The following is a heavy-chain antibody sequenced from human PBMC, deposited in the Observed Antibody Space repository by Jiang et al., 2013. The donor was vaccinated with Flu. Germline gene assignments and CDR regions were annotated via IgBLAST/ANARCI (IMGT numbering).Heavy chain of an antibody. J-gene: IGHJ6*02. CDR1: GFTFTNYG. Sequence: VQLVESGGGVVQPGGSLRLSCEASGFTFTNYGIHWVRQAPGKGLEWVAFIRFDGTNKYFADSVKGRFTISRDNSKNTVYLQVNSLRAEDTAVYYCAKDMSHSSTYPGDYGVDVWGQGTTVTVSS. CDR2: IRFDGTNK. D-gene: IGHD6-13*01. V-gene: IGHV3-30*02. CDR3: AKDMSHSSTYPGDYGVDV.